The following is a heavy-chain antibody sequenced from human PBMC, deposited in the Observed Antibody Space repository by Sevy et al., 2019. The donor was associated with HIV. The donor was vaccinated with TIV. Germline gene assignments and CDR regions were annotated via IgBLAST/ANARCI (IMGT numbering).Heavy chain of an antibody. J-gene: IGHJ4*02. V-gene: IGHV3-48*01. D-gene: IGHD6-6*01. CDR2: ISHSSTTI. CDR1: GFTFSSYS. CDR3: ARESIADLDY. Sequence: GGSLRLSCAASGFTFSSYSMNWVRQAPGKGLEWVSYISHSSTTIYYAVSVKGRFIISRDNAKNSLYLQMNSLRAEDTAVYYCARESIADLDYWGQGTLVTVSS.